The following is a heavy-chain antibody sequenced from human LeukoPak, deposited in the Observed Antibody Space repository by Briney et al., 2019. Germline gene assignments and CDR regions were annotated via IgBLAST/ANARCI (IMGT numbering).Heavy chain of an antibody. CDR3: ARVDDYVWGSSDGTAPDDY. Sequence: SVKVSCKASGGTFSSHAISWVRQAPGQGLEWMGRIIPILGIANYAQKFQGRVTITADKSTSTAYMELSSLRSEDTAVYYCARVDDYVWGSSDGTAPDDYWGQGTLVTVSS. V-gene: IGHV1-69*04. CDR1: GGTFSSHA. J-gene: IGHJ4*02. CDR2: IIPILGIA. D-gene: IGHD3-16*01.